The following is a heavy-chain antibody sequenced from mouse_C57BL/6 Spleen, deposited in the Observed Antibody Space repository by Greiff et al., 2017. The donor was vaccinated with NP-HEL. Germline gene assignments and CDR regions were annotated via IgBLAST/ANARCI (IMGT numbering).Heavy chain of an antibody. V-gene: IGHV1-64*01. J-gene: IGHJ3*01. CDR2: IHPNSGST. Sequence: QVQLQQPGAELVKPGASVKLSCKASGYTFTSYWMHWVKQRTGQGLEWIGMIHPNSGSTKYNEKFKSKATLTVDTSSSTAYMQLSSLTSEDSAVYSRARLHAPLAYWGQGTLVTVSA. CDR1: GYTFTSYW. CDR3: ARLHAPLAY.